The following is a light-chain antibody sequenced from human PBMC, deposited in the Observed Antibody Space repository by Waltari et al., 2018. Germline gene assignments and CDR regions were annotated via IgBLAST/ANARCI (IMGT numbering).Light chain of an antibody. CDR1: QSLTKKY. J-gene: IGKJ2*01. V-gene: IGKV3-20*01. CDR2: GAS. CDR3: QQYGSSIMYT. Sequence: VLTQSPDTLSLSPGERATFSCRTSQSLTKKYLAWYQQKPGQAPRLLIYGASSRAAGGADRVSGSGAGTDFTLTISRLEPDDFAVYYCQQYGSSIMYTFGQGTKLEIK.